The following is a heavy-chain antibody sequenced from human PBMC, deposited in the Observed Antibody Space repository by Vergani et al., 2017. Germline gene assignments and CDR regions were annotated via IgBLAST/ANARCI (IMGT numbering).Heavy chain of an antibody. Sequence: VQLVESEGGVVQPGRSLTLSCVASGFTFSSHGMHWVRQAPGKGLEWVSYISSSSSTIYYADSVKGRFTISRDNAKNSLYLQMNSLRAEDTAVYYCAGVEILTGYYYYYYMDVWGKGTTVTVSS. D-gene: IGHD3-9*01. CDR1: GFTFSSHG. CDR2: ISSSSSTI. J-gene: IGHJ6*03. CDR3: AGVEILTGYYYYYYMDV. V-gene: IGHV3-48*01.